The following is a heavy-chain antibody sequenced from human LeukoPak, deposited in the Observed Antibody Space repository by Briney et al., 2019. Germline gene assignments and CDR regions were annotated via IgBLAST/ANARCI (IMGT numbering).Heavy chain of an antibody. CDR2: VSGRGYNT. Sequence: GGSLRLSCAASGFTFSSYAMSWARQAPGKGLEWVSAVSGRGYNTYYADSVKGRFTISRDNSKNTLYLQMNSLRAEDTAVYYCARASGYDSLDYWGQGTLVTVSS. V-gene: IGHV3-23*01. D-gene: IGHD5-12*01. J-gene: IGHJ4*02. CDR1: GFTFSSYA. CDR3: ARASGYDSLDY.